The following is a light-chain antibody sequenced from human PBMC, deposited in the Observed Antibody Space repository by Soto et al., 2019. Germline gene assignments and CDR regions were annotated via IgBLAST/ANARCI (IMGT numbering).Light chain of an antibody. Sequence: EFVLTQSPGTLSLSPGERATLSCRASQTVRNNYLAWYQQKPGQAPRLLIYDASSRATGIPDRFSGGGSGTDFTRTISRLEPEDFAVYYCQPYGSSPPTVGGGTKVDIK. CDR1: QTVRNNY. CDR2: DAS. V-gene: IGKV3-20*01. CDR3: QPYGSSPPT. J-gene: IGKJ4*01.